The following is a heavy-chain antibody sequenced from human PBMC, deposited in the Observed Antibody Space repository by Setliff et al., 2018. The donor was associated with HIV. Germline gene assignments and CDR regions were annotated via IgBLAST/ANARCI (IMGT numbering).Heavy chain of an antibody. CDR1: GGSISSGGYY. J-gene: IGHJ3*02. CDR3: ARPLIAAAGTDAFDI. CDR2: IYYTGST. Sequence: SETLSLTCTVSGGSISSGGYYWSWIRQHPGKGLEWIGYIYYTGSTYYNPSLKSRVTISVDTSKNQFSLKLSSVTAADTAVYYCARPLIAAAGTDAFDIWGQGTMVTVSS. D-gene: IGHD6-13*01. V-gene: IGHV4-31*03.